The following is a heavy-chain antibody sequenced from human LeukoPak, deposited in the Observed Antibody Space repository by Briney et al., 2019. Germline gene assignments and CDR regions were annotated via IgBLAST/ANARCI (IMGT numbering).Heavy chain of an antibody. CDR1: GGTFSSYA. V-gene: IGHV1-2*02. D-gene: IGHD1-20*01. CDR3: ARDKAGITGTTGAFDI. J-gene: IGHJ3*02. Sequence: ASVKVSCKASGGTFSSYAISWVRQAPGQGLEWMGWINPNSGGTNYAQKFQGRVTMTRDTSISTAYMELSRLRSDDTAVYYCARDKAGITGTTGAFDIWGQGTMVTVSS. CDR2: INPNSGGT.